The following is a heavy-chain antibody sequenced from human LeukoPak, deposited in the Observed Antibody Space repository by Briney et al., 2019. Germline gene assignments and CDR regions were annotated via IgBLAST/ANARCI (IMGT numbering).Heavy chain of an antibody. CDR3: VRVSGTDYYYYMDV. J-gene: IGHJ6*03. Sequence: SETLSLTCSVSGASISNDYWSWMRQPPGKGLEWIGYIYNIGSTKYTPSLKSRVTISRDTSRNQFSLELRSVTAADTAVYYCVRVSGTDYYYYMDVWDKGTTVTVSS. CDR2: IYNIGST. V-gene: IGHV4-59*01. CDR1: GASISNDY. D-gene: IGHD1-20*01.